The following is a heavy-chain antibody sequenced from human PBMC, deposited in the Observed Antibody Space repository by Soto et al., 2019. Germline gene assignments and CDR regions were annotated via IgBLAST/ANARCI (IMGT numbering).Heavy chain of an antibody. CDR1: GDSISRGYY. D-gene: IGHD1-7*01. Sequence: SETLSLTCAVSGDSISRGYYWAWIRQPPGKGLEYIGSIYHSGTTYYNPSLMSRVTISVDTSKNQFSLNLRSVTAADTAVYYCASRDPGTSVDYWGQGTLVTV. CDR3: ASRDPGTSVDY. CDR2: IYHSGTT. V-gene: IGHV4-38-2*01. J-gene: IGHJ4*02.